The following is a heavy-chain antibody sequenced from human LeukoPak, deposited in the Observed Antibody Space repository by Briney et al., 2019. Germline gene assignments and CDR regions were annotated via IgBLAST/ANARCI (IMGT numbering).Heavy chain of an antibody. D-gene: IGHD2-2*01. J-gene: IGHJ5*02. V-gene: IGHV3-21*01. CDR1: GFTFSSYS. CDR2: ISSSSSYI. CDR3: ARGGSSDTMPRNP. Sequence: GSPRLSCAASGFTFSSYSMNRGRQAPGKGLEWVPAISSSSSYIYYAGSGKGRYTITRDNAKNSLYLQVTSLRAEDTAVYYCARGGSSDTMPRNPWGQGTLVTVSS.